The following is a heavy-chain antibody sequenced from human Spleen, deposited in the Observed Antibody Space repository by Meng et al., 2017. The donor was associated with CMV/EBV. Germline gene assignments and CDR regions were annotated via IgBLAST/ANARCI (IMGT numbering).Heavy chain of an antibody. CDR2: IHDRGIT. Sequence: SETLSLTCNVSGGSISSYYWYWIRQPPGKGLEWIGYIHDRGITNYNPSLKSRVTISGDTSRNQSSLNLNSVTAADTAVYYCASSRGTYFGYYFDSWGQGAVVTVSS. J-gene: IGHJ4*02. CDR1: GGSISSYY. CDR3: ASSRGTYFGYYFDS. V-gene: IGHV4-59*01. D-gene: IGHD1-26*01.